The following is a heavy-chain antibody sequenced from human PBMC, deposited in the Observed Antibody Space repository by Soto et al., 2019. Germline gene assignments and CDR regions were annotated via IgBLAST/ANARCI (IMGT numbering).Heavy chain of an antibody. Sequence: ASVKVSCKVSGYTLTELSMHWVRQAPGKELEWMGGFDPEDGETIYAQKFQGRVTMTEDTSTDTAYMELSSLRSEDTAVYYCATTPQFQWELLDYYFDYWGQGTLVPSPQ. CDR3: ATTPQFQWELLDYYFDY. CDR2: FDPEDGET. D-gene: IGHD1-26*01. V-gene: IGHV1-24*01. CDR1: GYTLTELS. J-gene: IGHJ4*02.